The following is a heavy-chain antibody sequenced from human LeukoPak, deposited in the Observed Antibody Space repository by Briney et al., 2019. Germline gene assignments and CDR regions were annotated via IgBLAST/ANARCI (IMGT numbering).Heavy chain of an antibody. CDR3: ARAYYYDSRGAFDI. J-gene: IGHJ3*02. Sequence: PGGSLRLSCAASGFTVSSNYMSWVRQAPGKGLEWVSVIYSGGSTYYADSVKGRFTISRDISKNMLYLQMNSLRAEDTAVYYCARAYYYDSRGAFDIWGQGTMVTVSS. V-gene: IGHV3-66*02. CDR2: IYSGGST. D-gene: IGHD3-22*01. CDR1: GFTVSSNY.